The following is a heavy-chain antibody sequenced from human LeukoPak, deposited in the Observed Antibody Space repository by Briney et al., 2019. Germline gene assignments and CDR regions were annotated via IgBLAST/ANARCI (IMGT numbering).Heavy chain of an antibody. CDR2: MFGNGGT. D-gene: IGHD1-26*01. V-gene: IGHV4-59*08. CDR1: GGSMSSDY. Sequence: PSETLSLTCSVSGGSMSSDYWSWIRQSPGKGLEWIGRMFGNGGTNYSPSFQRRATMSVDTSTRRLSLRLNFVTAADTAVYYCARQTAKKWDLPGSFDSWGQGILVTVSS. J-gene: IGHJ4*02. CDR3: ARQTAKKWDLPGSFDS.